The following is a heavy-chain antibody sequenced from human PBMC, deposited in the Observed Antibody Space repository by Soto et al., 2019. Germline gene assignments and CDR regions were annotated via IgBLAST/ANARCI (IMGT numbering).Heavy chain of an antibody. Sequence: QITLKESGPTLVKPTQTLTLTCTFSGFSLTTSGVGVSWIRQPPGKALEWLALIYWDDDKRYSPFLENRVTNTKVTSTNEVVLTMTNMDPVDTGTYYCAHKGGRGAAMDVWGQGTTVTVSS. J-gene: IGHJ6*02. D-gene: IGHD2-15*01. V-gene: IGHV2-5*02. CDR2: IYWDDDK. CDR1: GFSLTTSGVG. CDR3: AHKGGRGAAMDV.